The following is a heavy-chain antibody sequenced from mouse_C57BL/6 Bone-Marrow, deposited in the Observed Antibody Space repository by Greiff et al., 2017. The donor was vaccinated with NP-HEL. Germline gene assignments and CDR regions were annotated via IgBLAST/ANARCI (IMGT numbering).Heavy chain of an antibody. Sequence: EVHLVESGGGLVQPKGSLKLSCAASGFTFNTYAMHWVRQAPGKGLEWVARIRSKSSNYATYYADSVKDRFTISRDDSQSMLYLQMNNLKTEDTAMYYCVSPFITTVVEGYFDVWGTGTTVTVSS. J-gene: IGHJ1*03. CDR2: IRSKSSNYAT. V-gene: IGHV10-3*01. D-gene: IGHD1-1*01. CDR3: VSPFITTVVEGYFDV. CDR1: GFTFNTYA.